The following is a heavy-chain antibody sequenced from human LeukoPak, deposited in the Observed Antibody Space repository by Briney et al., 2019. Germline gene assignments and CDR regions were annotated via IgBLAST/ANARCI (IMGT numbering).Heavy chain of an antibody. CDR1: GFSFNDYG. J-gene: IGHJ4*02. CDR2: LSGTGDVI. CDR3: VRRGFDY. V-gene: IGHV3-48*02. Sequence: GGSLRLSCEVSGFSFNDYGIHWVRQAPGKGLEWVSYLSGTGDVITYRDSVKGRFTISRDNAKNSVSPQMKSLRDDDTAVYYCVRRGFDYWGQGTLVTVSS.